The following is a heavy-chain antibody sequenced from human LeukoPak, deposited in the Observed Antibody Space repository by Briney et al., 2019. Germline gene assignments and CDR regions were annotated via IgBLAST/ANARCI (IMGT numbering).Heavy chain of an antibody. V-gene: IGHV3-48*02. D-gene: IGHD2-15*01. CDR1: GFTFSSYI. Sequence: GGSLRLSCAASGFTFSSYIMSWVRQAPGKGLEWVSYISRGSSTIYYADSVKGRFTISRDNAKNSLYLQMNSLRDEDTAVYYCARPSEDCSGGSCYSYWGQGTLVTVSS. CDR2: ISRGSSTI. CDR3: ARPSEDCSGGSCYSY. J-gene: IGHJ4*02.